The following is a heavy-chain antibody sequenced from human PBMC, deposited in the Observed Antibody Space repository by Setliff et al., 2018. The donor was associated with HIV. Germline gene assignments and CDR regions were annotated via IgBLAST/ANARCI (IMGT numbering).Heavy chain of an antibody. V-gene: IGHV1-46*02. Sequence: GASVKVSCKASGYTFNNYYMHWVRQAPGQGLEWMGIINPSDNRTYYAQKFQGRVTMTRDTSTSSVYMELRILRSEDTAVYYCARAYYDSVWGSHRYRFYYFDYWGQGSLVTVSS. CDR3: ARAYYDSVWGSHRYRFYYFDY. CDR2: INPSDNRT. J-gene: IGHJ4*02. D-gene: IGHD3-16*02. CDR1: GYTFNNYY.